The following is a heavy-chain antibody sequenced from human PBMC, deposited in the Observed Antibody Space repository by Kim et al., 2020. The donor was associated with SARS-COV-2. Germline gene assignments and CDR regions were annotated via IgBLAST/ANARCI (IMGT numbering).Heavy chain of an antibody. D-gene: IGHD6-13*01. Sequence: ASVKVSCKASGYTFSGYYMHWVRQAPGQGLEWMGRINPNSGNTNYAQKFQGRVTMTRDTSISTAYMELSSLRSDDTAVYYCARETQQLGFDYWGQGTLAT. J-gene: IGHJ4*02. V-gene: IGHV1-2*06. CDR3: ARETQQLGFDY. CDR1: GYTFSGYY. CDR2: INPNSGNT.